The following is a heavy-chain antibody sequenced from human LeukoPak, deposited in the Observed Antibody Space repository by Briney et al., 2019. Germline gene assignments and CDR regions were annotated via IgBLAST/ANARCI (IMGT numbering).Heavy chain of an antibody. V-gene: IGHV3-48*01. J-gene: IGHJ4*02. Sequence: GVSLRLSCAASGFTFSSYSRNWVRQAPGKGLEWVSYISSSSSTIYYADSVKGRFTISRDNAKNSLYLQMNGLRAEDTDVYYCARVEQQLLVRIDYWGQGTLVTVSS. CDR3: ARVEQQLLVRIDY. CDR1: GFTFSSYS. D-gene: IGHD6-13*01. CDR2: ISSSSSTI.